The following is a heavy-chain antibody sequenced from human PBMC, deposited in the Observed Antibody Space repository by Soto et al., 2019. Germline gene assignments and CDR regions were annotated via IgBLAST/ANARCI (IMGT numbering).Heavy chain of an antibody. Sequence: ASVKVSCKASGGTFSSYAISWVRQAPGQGLEWMGGIIPIFGTANYAQKFQGRVTITADESTSTAYMELSSLRSEDTAVYYCASEAYYDILTGSFDYWGQGTLVTVS. V-gene: IGHV1-69*13. J-gene: IGHJ4*02. CDR3: ASEAYYDILTGSFDY. CDR2: IIPIFGTA. CDR1: GGTFSSYA. D-gene: IGHD3-9*01.